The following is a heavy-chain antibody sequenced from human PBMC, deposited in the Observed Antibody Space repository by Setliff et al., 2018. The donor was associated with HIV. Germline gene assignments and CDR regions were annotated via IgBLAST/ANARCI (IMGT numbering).Heavy chain of an antibody. CDR1: GYSFTNYA. V-gene: IGHV1-3*01. J-gene: IGHJ4*02. D-gene: IGHD5-18*01. CDR3: ALNGGYSYGNRFDY. CDR2: INVGNDNT. Sequence: ASVKVSCKASGYSFTNYAMHWVRQAPGQRLEWMGWINVGNDNTKYSQTLQGRVTIARDTSASTAYMELSSLRSEDTAVYYCALNGGYSYGNRFDYWGQGTLVTVSS.